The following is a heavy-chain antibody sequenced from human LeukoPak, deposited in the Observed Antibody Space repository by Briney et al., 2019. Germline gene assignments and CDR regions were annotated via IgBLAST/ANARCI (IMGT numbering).Heavy chain of an antibody. CDR1: GYTFTSYY. Sequence: ASVKVSCKASGYTFTSYYMHWVRQAPGQGLEWMGIINPSGGSTSYAQKFQGRVTMTRGTSTSTVYMELSSLRSEDTAVYYCARDYLPHYYGSGSYYNKGPFDAFDIWGQGTMVTVSS. CDR2: INPSGGST. J-gene: IGHJ3*02. V-gene: IGHV1-46*01. D-gene: IGHD3-10*01. CDR3: ARDYLPHYYGSGSYYNKGPFDAFDI.